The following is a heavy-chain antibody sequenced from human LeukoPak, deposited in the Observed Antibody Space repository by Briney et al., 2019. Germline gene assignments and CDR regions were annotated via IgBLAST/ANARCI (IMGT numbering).Heavy chain of an antibody. V-gene: IGHV3-23*01. CDR1: GFTFSSYA. CDR2: ISGSGGST. CDR3: ARDLHYYYYGMDV. Sequence: GGSLRLSCAASGFTFSSYAMSWVRQAPGKGLEWVSAISGSGGSTYYADSVKGRFTISRDNSKNTLYLQMNSLRAEDTAVYYCARDLHYYYYGMDVWGQGTTVTVSS. J-gene: IGHJ6*02. D-gene: IGHD5/OR15-5a*01.